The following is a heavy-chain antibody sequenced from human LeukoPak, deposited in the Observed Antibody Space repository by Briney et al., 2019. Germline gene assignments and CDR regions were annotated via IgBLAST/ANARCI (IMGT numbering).Heavy chain of an antibody. CDR2: IYYSGSS. Sequence: SETLSLTCTVSGGSINSYYWSWIRQPPGKGLEWIGFIYYSGSSLYNPSLKSRVTISVDTSKNQFSLNLISVTAADTAVYYCARLGHCSGGDCLDDYWGQETLVTVSS. J-gene: IGHJ4*02. D-gene: IGHD2-21*02. V-gene: IGHV4-59*01. CDR3: ARLGHCSGGDCLDDY. CDR1: GGSINSYY.